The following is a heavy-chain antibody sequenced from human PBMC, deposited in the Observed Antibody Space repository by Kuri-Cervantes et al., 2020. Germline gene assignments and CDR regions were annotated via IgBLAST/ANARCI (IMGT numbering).Heavy chain of an antibody. CDR1: GYSISSDYY. Sequence: SETLSLTCTISGYSISSDYYWDWIRQPPGKGLEWIGSIYHSGNTYYNPSLKSRVTISVDTSKNQFSLKLSSVTAADTAVYYCARDDSSGYYYAGYYYYGMDVWGQGTTVTVSS. D-gene: IGHD3-22*01. J-gene: IGHJ6*02. CDR3: ARDDSSGYYYAGYYYYGMDV. V-gene: IGHV4-38-2*02. CDR2: IYHSGNT.